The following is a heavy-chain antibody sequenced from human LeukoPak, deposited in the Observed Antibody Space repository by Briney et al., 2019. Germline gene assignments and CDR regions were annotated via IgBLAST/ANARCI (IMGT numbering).Heavy chain of an antibody. CDR3: VRSQGGYYYDSSGYYQGPLDY. CDR2: ISSSSNYI. D-gene: IGHD3-22*01. Sequence: PGGSLRLSCAASGFTLGTHCMTWVRQAPGKGLEWVSSISSSSNYIHYADSVKSRFTISRDNAENSLYLQMNGLRAEDTAMYYCVRSQGGYYYDSSGYYQGPLDYWGQGTLVTVSS. V-gene: IGHV3-21*01. CDR1: GFTLGTHC. J-gene: IGHJ4*02.